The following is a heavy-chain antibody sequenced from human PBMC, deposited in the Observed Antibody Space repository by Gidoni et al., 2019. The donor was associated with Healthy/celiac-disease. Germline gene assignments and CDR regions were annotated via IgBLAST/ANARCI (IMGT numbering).Heavy chain of an antibody. CDR1: GCSLSSSSYY. CDR2: INYSGST. V-gene: IGHV4-39*01. J-gene: IGHJ4*02. CDR3: ARSGGEHQNFDY. Sequence: QLQLQESAPGLAKPSETLSPTCPVSGCSLSSSSYYWGWIRQPPGKGLEWVGSINYSGSTYYNPSLKSRVTISVDTTKNQFSLKLSSVTAADTAVDYCARSGGEHQNFDYWGQGTLVTVSS. D-gene: IGHD2-2*01.